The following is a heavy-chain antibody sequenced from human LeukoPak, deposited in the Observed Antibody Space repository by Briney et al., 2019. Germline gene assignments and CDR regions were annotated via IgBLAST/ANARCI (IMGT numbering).Heavy chain of an antibody. D-gene: IGHD3-22*01. Sequence: GASVKVSCKASGYTFTSYDINWVRQATGQGLEWMGWMNPNSGNTGYAQKFQGRVTITRNTSISTAYMELSSLRSEDTAVYYCAGGPYYYDSSGYYYAEYFQHWGQGTLVTVSS. CDR2: MNPNSGNT. CDR1: GYTFTSYD. V-gene: IGHV1-8*03. CDR3: AGGPYYYDSSGYYYAEYFQH. J-gene: IGHJ1*01.